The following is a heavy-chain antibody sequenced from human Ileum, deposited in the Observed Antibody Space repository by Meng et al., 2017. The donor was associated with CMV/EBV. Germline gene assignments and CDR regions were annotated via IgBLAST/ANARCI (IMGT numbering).Heavy chain of an antibody. CDR1: GFAFNAHS. D-gene: IGHD3-16*01. CDR3: ATEHAQSGGYYFDF. Sequence: GESLKISCAASGFAFNAHSVHWVRQSPGQGLEWVAFIRFDGSNENYADSVRGRFIISRDNSKNTLSLQMNILRPEDAAVYFCATEHAQSGGYYFDFWGQGTLVTVSS. CDR2: IRFDGSNE. J-gene: IGHJ4*02. V-gene: IGHV3-30*02.